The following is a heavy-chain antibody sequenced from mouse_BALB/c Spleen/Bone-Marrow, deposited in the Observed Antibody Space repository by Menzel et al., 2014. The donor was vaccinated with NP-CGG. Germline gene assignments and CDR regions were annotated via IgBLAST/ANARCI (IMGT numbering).Heavy chain of an antibody. CDR3: ARERYAGYYFDY. CDR1: GYTFTSYW. V-gene: IGHV1-7*01. D-gene: IGHD2-3*01. Sequence: VQLQQSGAELAKPGASVKMSCKASGYTFTSYWMHWVKQRPGQGLEWIGYINPSTGYTEYNQKFKDKATLTADKSSSTAYMQLSGLTSEDSAVYYCARERYAGYYFDYWGQGTTLTVSS. J-gene: IGHJ2*01. CDR2: INPSTGYT.